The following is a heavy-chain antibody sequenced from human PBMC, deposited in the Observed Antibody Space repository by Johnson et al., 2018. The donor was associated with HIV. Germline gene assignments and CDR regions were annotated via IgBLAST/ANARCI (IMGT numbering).Heavy chain of an antibody. CDR2: IYSGGSP. J-gene: IGHJ3*02. D-gene: IGHD6-13*01. CDR3: ASLSSSLFGAFDI. Sequence: VQLVESGGGLIQPGGSLRLSCAASGFTVSSNYMTWVRQAPGKGLEWVSVIYSGGSPYYADSVKGRFTISRDNSKNTLYLQMNSLRAEDTAVYYCASLSSSLFGAFDIWGQGTMVTVSS. CDR1: GFTVSSNY. V-gene: IGHV3-53*01.